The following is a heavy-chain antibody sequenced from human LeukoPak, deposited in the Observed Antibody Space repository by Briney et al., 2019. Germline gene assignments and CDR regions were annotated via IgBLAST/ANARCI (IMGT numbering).Heavy chain of an antibody. CDR3: ARGGSYAFDI. D-gene: IGHD1-26*01. V-gene: IGHV1-69*05. CDR2: IIPIFGTA. CDR1: GGTFSSYA. Sequence: GASVKVSCKASGGTFSSYAISWVRQAPGQGLEWMGGIIPIFGTANYAQKFQGRVTITTDESTSTAYMELSSLRSEDTAVYYCARGGSYAFDIWGQGTMVTVSS. J-gene: IGHJ3*02.